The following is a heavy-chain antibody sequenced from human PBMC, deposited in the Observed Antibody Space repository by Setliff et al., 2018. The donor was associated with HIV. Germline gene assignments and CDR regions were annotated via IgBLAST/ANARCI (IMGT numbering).Heavy chain of an antibody. J-gene: IGHJ5*02. V-gene: IGHV4-34*01. CDR1: GSSISSVGYY. CDR3: ARGPKISVTYSNYARDNWFDP. Sequence: SETLSLTCTVSGSSISSVGYYWTWIRQPPEKGLEWIGEINHSRSTKYNPSLKSRVTISLDTSKNQFSLKLNSVTAADTAVYYCARGPKISVTYSNYARDNWFDPWGQGTLVTVSS. D-gene: IGHD4-4*01. CDR2: INHSRST.